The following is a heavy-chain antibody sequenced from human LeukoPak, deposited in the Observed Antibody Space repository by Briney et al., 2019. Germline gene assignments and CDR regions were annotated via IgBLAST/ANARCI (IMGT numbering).Heavy chain of an antibody. Sequence: SETLSLTCTVSGGSISSYYWSWIRQPPGKGLEWIGYIYYSGSTNYNPSLKSRVTISVDTSKNQFSLKLSSVTAADTAVYYCARETLSYGDYGDSDWYFDLWGRGTLVTVSS. CDR3: ARETLSYGDYGDSDWYFDL. V-gene: IGHV4-59*01. CDR2: IYYSGST. CDR1: GGSISSYY. J-gene: IGHJ2*01. D-gene: IGHD4-17*01.